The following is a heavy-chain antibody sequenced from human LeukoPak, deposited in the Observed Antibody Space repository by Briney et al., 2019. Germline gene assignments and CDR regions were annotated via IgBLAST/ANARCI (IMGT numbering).Heavy chain of an antibody. V-gene: IGHV4-59*08. CDR2: IYYSGST. D-gene: IGHD2-21*01. CDR3: ARHLNNCGDDCYIFDY. CDR1: GVSISSYY. Sequence: SETLSLTCTVSGVSISSYYWSWIRQPPGKGLEWMGYIYYSGSTNYNPSLKSRVTISVDTSKNQFSLRVSSVTAADTAVYYCARHLNNCGDDCYIFDYWGQGTLVTVSS. J-gene: IGHJ4*02.